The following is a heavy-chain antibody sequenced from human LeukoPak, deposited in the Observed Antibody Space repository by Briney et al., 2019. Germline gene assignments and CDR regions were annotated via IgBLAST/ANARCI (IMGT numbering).Heavy chain of an antibody. CDR1: GFTFSNYG. CDR3: ARRKVGGTGDY. CDR2: VSGNGGSS. J-gene: IGHJ4*02. Sequence: PGGTLRLSCAASGFTFSNYGMSWVRQAPGKGLEWVSAVSGNGGSSFYADSVKGRFTISRDNSKNTLLLQVDSLRAEDSAIYYCARRKVGGTGDYWGQGTQVTVSS. V-gene: IGHV3-23*01. D-gene: IGHD1-26*01.